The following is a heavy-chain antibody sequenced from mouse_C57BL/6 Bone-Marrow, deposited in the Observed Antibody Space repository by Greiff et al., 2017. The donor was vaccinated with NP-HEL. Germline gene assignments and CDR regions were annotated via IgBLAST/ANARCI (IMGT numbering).Heavy chain of an antibody. D-gene: IGHD2-3*01. CDR1: GYTFTSYW. J-gene: IGHJ1*03. CDR3: ARERGWLLHWYFDV. CDR2: IYPGSGST. Sequence: VQLQQSGAELVKPGASVKMSCKASGYTFTSYWITWVKQRPGQGLEWIGDIYPGSGSTNYNEKFKSKATLTVDTSSSTAYMQLSSLTSEDSAVYYCARERGWLLHWYFDVWGTGTTVTVSS. V-gene: IGHV1-55*01.